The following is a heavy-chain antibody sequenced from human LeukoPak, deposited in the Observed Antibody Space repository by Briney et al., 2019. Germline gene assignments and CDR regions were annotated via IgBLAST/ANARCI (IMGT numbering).Heavy chain of an antibody. CDR2: IIPIFGTA. Sequence: SVKVSCKASGGTFSSYAISWVRQAPGQGLEWMGGIIPIFGTADYAQKFQGGVTITADKSTSTAYMELSSLRSEDTAVYYCARGPPYYYYGMDVWGKGTTVTVSS. V-gene: IGHV1-69*06. CDR1: GGTFSSYA. CDR3: ARGPPYYYYGMDV. J-gene: IGHJ6*04.